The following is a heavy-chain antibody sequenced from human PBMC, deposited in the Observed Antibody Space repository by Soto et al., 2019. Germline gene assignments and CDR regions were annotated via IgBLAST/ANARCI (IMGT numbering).Heavy chain of an antibody. Sequence: GESLKISCKGSGYSFTNYWIGWVRQMPGKGLEWMGIIYPGDSDTRYSPSFQGQVTISADKSINTAYLQWSSLKASDTARYYCARAHIIGMTWSFDYWGQGTLVTVSS. D-gene: IGHD1-20*01. CDR2: IYPGDSDT. V-gene: IGHV5-51*01. J-gene: IGHJ4*02. CDR3: ARAHIIGMTWSFDY. CDR1: GYSFTNYW.